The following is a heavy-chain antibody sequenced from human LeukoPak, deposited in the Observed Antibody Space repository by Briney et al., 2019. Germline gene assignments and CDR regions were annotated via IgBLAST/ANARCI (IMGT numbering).Heavy chain of an antibody. CDR3: ARARDCSSTSCYAATDY. J-gene: IGHJ4*02. Sequence: VASVKVSCKASGGTLSSYAISWVRQAPGQGLEWMGGIIPIFGTANYAQKFQGRVTITADESTSTAYMELSSLRSEDTAVYYCARARDCSSTSCYAATDYWGQGTLVTVSS. CDR2: IIPIFGTA. D-gene: IGHD2-2*01. CDR1: GGTLSSYA. V-gene: IGHV1-69*01.